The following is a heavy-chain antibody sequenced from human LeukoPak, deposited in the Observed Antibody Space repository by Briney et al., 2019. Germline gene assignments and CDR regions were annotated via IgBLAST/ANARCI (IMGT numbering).Heavy chain of an antibody. CDR2: INPKSGGT. D-gene: IGHD6-19*01. J-gene: IGHJ4*02. V-gene: IGHV1-2*02. Sequence: GASVKVSCKASGYTFSAYCMHWVRQAPGQGLEWMGWINPKSGGTNYAQKFQDRVTMTRDTSISSTYMELSRLKSDDTAVYYCVRDLGISGWYAPPLGYFDSWGQGTLVIVSS. CDR1: GYTFSAYC. CDR3: VRDLGISGWYAPPLGYFDS.